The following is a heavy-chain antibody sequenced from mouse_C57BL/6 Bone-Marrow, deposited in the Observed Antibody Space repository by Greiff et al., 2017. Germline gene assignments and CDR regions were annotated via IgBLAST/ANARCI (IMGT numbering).Heavy chain of an antibody. V-gene: IGHV1-76*01. J-gene: IGHJ2*01. Sequence: QVQLQQSGAELVRPGASVKLSCKASGYTFTDYYINWVKQRPGQGLEWIARIYPGSGNTYYNEKFKGRATLTAEKSSSTAYMQLRSLTSEDSAVYFCAKSTHLYYVDYWGQGTTLTVSS. CDR1: GYTFTDYY. D-gene: IGHD2-1*01. CDR3: AKSTHLYYVDY. CDR2: IYPGSGNT.